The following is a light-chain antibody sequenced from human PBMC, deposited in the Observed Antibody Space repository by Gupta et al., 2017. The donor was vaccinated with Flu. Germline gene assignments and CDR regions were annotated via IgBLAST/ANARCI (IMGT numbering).Light chain of an antibody. V-gene: IGLV1-47*02. CDR3: GAWADSLSGWV. Sequence: HSVPPHPPAASATPRPVTTSCRCASSADSGYNYVSWYQQPPGTAPKLLIYHDSQRPSGVPDRFSGSKSGNSASLAISGLRSEDEADYYCGAWADSLSGWVFGAGTKVTVL. CDR2: HDS. J-gene: IGLJ3*02. CDR1: SADSGYNY.